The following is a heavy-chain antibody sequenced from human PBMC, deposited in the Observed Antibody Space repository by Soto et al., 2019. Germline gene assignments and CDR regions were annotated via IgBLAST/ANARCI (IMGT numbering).Heavy chain of an antibody. J-gene: IGHJ6*02. CDR2: IVVGSGNT. CDR3: AAEGCGSCYTNQYYYYGMDV. Sequence: SVKVSCKASGFTFTSSAVQWVRQARGQRLEWIGWIVVGSGNTNYAQKFQERVTITRDMSTSTAYMELSSLRSEDTAVYYCAAEGCGSCYTNQYYYYGMDVWGQGTLVTVSS. V-gene: IGHV1-58*01. CDR1: GFTFTSSA. D-gene: IGHD2-15*01.